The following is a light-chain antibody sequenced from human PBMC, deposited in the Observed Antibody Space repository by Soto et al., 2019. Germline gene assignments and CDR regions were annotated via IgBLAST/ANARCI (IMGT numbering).Light chain of an antibody. Sequence: DIQMTQSPSSLSASVGDRVTITCRASQSISSYLNWHQQEPGKAPKLLIYAASSLQSGVPSRFSGSGSGTDFTLTISSLQPEDFATYYCQQSYSTPYTFGQGTKLEI. CDR3: QQSYSTPYT. V-gene: IGKV1-39*01. CDR1: QSISSY. J-gene: IGKJ2*01. CDR2: AAS.